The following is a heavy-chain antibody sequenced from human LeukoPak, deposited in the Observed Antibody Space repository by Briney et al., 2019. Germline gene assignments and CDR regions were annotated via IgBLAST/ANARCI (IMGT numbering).Heavy chain of an antibody. Sequence: ASVKVSCKASGGTFSSYAISWVRQAPGQGLEWMGGIIPILGTANYAQKFQGRVTITADESTSTAYMELSSLRSEDTAVYYCASLEGGYETRYYYYMDVWGKGTTVTVSS. J-gene: IGHJ6*03. CDR1: GGTFSSYA. CDR3: ASLEGGYETRYYYYMDV. D-gene: IGHD5-12*01. V-gene: IGHV1-69*01. CDR2: IIPILGTA.